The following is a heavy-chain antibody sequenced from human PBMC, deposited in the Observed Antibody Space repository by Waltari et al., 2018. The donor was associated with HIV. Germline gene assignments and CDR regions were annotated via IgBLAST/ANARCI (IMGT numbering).Heavy chain of an antibody. CDR3: ASQATPWGMDV. J-gene: IGHJ6*02. Sequence: QVQLQQWGAGLLKPSETLSLTSGVDGGSLSGHYWSWIRRPPGKGLEWIGEINHSGSTNYNPSLKSRVTISINTSKNQFSLKLSSVTAADTAVYYCASQATPWGMDVWGQGTTVTVSS. D-gene: IGHD2-15*01. CDR2: INHSGST. V-gene: IGHV4-34*01. CDR1: GGSLSGHY.